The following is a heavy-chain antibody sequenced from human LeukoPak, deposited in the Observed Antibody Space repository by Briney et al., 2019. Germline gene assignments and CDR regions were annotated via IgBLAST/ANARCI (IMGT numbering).Heavy chain of an antibody. V-gene: IGHV3-30-3*01. CDR1: GFTFSSYW. CDR2: ISYDGSNK. D-gene: IGHD2-2*01. CDR3: ARDMVDYCSSTSCYYYGMDV. J-gene: IGHJ6*02. Sequence: GGSLRLSCAASGFTFSSYWMSWVRQAPGKGLEWVAVISYDGSNKYYADSVKGRFTISRDNSKNTLYLQMNSLRAEDTAVYYCARDMVDYCSSTSCYYYGMDVWGQGTTVTVSS.